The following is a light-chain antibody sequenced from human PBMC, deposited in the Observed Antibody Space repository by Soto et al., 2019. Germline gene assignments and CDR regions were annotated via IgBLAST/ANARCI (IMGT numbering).Light chain of an antibody. CDR2: GAS. CDR1: QSVSSSY. J-gene: IGKJ1*01. V-gene: IGKV3-20*01. Sequence: EIVLTQSPGTLSLSPGERAILSCRASQSVSSSYLAWYQQKPGQAPRLLIYGASSRATGIPDRFSGSGSGTDFTLTISRLEPEDFAVNYCQQYGSSPRTFGQGTKVDIK. CDR3: QQYGSSPRT.